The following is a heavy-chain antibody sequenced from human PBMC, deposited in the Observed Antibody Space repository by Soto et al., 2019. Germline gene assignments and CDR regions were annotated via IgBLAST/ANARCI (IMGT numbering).Heavy chain of an antibody. J-gene: IGHJ3*02. CDR3: AASRYCSSTSCYTADDAFDI. D-gene: IGHD2-2*02. V-gene: IGHV1-58*01. CDR2: IVVGSGNT. Sequence: QMQLVQSGPEVKKPGTSVKVSCKASGFTFTSSAVQWVRQARGQRLEWIGWIVVGSGNTNYAQKFQERVTITRDMSTSTAYMELSSLRSEDTAVYYCAASRYCSSTSCYTADDAFDIWGQGTMVTVSS. CDR1: GFTFTSSA.